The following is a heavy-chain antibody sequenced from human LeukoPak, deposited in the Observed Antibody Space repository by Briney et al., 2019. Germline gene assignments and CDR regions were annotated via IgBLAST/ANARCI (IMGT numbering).Heavy chain of an antibody. V-gene: IGHV3-33*01. CDR3: ARDDNYYGSGSYYRSVEY. CDR2: IWYDGSNR. D-gene: IGHD3-10*01. J-gene: IGHJ4*02. CDR1: GFTFSSYG. Sequence: PGGSLRLSCAASGFTFSSYGMHWVRQAPGKGLEWVAVIWYDGSNRYYADSVKGRFTISRDNSKNTLCLQMNSLRAEDTAVYYCARDDNYYGSGSYYRSVEYWGQGTLVTVS.